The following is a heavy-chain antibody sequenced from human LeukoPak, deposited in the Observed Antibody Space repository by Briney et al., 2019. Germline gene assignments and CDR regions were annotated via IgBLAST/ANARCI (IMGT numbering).Heavy chain of an antibody. CDR1: EDTFTYYH. V-gene: IGHV1-46*01. J-gene: IGHJ4*02. Sequence: ASVKVSCKASEDTFTYYHIHWVRQAPGQGVEWMGAVYATGGTTINTQNFQGRVTMTRDTSTGTVYMELSSLRFEDTAMYHCATEAPRSYYFDYWGQGTLVTVSS. CDR3: ATEAPRSYYFDY. CDR2: VYATGGTT.